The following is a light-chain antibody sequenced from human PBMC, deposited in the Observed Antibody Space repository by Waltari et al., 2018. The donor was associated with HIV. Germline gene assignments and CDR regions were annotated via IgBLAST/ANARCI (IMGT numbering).Light chain of an antibody. CDR3: QHYNNWPI. CDR1: QSVSSN. V-gene: IGKV3-15*01. Sequence: EIVMTQSPATLSVSPGERATLSCRASQSVSSNLAWYQQKPGQAPRLLIYGASSGSGTEFTLTISSLQSEDFAVYYCQHYNNWPIFGQGTKLEIK. J-gene: IGKJ2*01. CDR2: GAS.